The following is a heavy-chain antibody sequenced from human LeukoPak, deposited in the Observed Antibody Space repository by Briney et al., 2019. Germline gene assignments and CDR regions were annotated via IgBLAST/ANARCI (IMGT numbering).Heavy chain of an antibody. J-gene: IGHJ4*02. CDR2: IHYSGNT. V-gene: IGHV4-59*08. D-gene: IGHD3-9*01. Sequence: PSETLSLTCTVSGVSIFSYYWNWIRQPPGKGLEWIGYIHYSGNTNYNPSLKSRVTISVDTSKSQFSLRLSSATAADTAVYYCATGWSIRYLDYWGQGTLLTVSS. CDR3: ATGWSIRYLDY. CDR1: GVSIFSYY.